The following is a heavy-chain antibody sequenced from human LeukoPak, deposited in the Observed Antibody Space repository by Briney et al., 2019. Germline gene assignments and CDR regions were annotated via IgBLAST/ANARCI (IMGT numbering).Heavy chain of an antibody. D-gene: IGHD3-10*01. Sequence: GGSLRLSCAASGFTFYDYLLHWVRRAPAKGLEWVSLIIWDGGTTYHADSVKGRVTISIDNSKNSLYLQMNSLRTEDTALYYCAKARGLIGGAFDIWGQGTMVTVSS. CDR1: GFTFYDYL. J-gene: IGHJ3*02. V-gene: IGHV3-43*01. CDR3: AKARGLIGGAFDI. CDR2: IIWDGGTT.